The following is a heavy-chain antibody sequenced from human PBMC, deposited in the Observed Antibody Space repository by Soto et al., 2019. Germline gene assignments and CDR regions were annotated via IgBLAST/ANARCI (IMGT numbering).Heavy chain of an antibody. V-gene: IGHV3-64*02. CDR3: ARADIYRYFDL. Sequence: GGSLRLSCEASGFTFSNYAMEWVRQAPGKGLEYVSAITNNGGTTYYADSVKGRFTISRDNSKNTLYLQMGSLRAEDMAVYYCARADIYRYFDLWGRGTLVTVSS. CDR2: ITNNGGTT. J-gene: IGHJ2*01. CDR1: GFTFSNYA. D-gene: IGHD2-15*01.